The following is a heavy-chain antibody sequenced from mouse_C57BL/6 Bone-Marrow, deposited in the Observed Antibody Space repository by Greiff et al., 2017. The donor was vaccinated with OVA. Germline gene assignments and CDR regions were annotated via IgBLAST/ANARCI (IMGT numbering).Heavy chain of an antibody. CDR2: ISNGGGST. CDR3: AGQGGYDEGKAWFAY. V-gene: IGHV5-12*01. Sequence: DVMLVESGGGFVQPGGSLKLSCAASGFTFSDHYMYWVRQPPEKRLEWVAYISNGGGSTYYPDTVKGRFTISRDNAKNTLYLQMSRLKSEDTAMYYGAGQGGYDEGKAWFAYWGQGTLVTVSA. CDR1: GFTFSDHY. J-gene: IGHJ3*01. D-gene: IGHD2-2*01.